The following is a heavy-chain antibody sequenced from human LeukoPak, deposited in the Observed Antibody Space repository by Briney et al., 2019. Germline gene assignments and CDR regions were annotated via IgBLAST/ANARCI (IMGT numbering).Heavy chain of an antibody. CDR3: TTGDY. CDR2: IRSKADGGTP. Sequence: GGSLRLSCAASGFSFSDAWMNWVRQAPGKGLEWVGHIRSKADGGTPDYIAPVKGRFTISRDDSKNTLYLQMNSLKTEDTAVYYCTTGDYWGQGTLVTVSS. V-gene: IGHV3-15*07. J-gene: IGHJ4*02. CDR1: GFSFSDAW.